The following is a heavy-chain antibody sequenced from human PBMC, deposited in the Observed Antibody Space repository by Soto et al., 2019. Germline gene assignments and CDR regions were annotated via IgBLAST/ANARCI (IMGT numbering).Heavy chain of an antibody. V-gene: IGHV1-18*04. CDR2: ISTNVGNT. J-gene: IGHJ6*02. Sequence: GASVKVSCKASGYTFTNYGISWVRQAPGQGLEWMGWISTNVGNTNYAQKFQGRVTMTTDTSSNTAYMELRSLRSDDTAVYYCARGVRDIFVRGGVIGVWGQGTTVTVSS. CDR3: ARGVRDIFVRGGVIGV. CDR1: GYTFTNYG. D-gene: IGHD3-10*01.